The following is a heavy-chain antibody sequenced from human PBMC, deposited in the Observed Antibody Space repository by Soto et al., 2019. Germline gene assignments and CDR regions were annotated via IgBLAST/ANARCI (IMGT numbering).Heavy chain of an antibody. CDR2: IIPIFGTA. D-gene: IGHD2-2*01. V-gene: IGHV1-69*06. Sequence: QVQLVQSGAEVKKPGSSVKVSCKASGGTFSSYAISWVRQAPGQGLEWMGGIIPIFGTANYAQKFQGRVTITAAKSTSTAYMELSSLRSEDTAVYYCASPDCSSTSFYPFFFDIWGQGTMVTVSS. CDR3: ASPDCSSTSFYPFFFDI. CDR1: GGTFSSYA. J-gene: IGHJ3*02.